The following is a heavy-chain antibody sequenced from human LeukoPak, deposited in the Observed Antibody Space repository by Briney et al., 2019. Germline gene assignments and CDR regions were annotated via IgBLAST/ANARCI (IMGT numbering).Heavy chain of an antibody. J-gene: IGHJ4*02. Sequence: PGGSLRLSCAASGFTVSSNYMNWVRQAPGKGLEWVSSISSSSSYIYYADSVKGRFTISRDNAKNSLYLQMNSLRAEDTAVYYCARDEGMVRGVIDYWGQGTLVTVSS. V-gene: IGHV3-21*01. CDR1: GFTVSSNY. CDR2: ISSSSSYI. D-gene: IGHD3-10*01. CDR3: ARDEGMVRGVIDY.